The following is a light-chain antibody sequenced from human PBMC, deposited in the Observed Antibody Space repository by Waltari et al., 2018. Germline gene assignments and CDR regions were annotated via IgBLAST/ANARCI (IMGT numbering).Light chain of an antibody. J-gene: IGKJ5*01. V-gene: IGKV1-27*01. CDR1: QGISNY. CDR3: QKYNSAPFT. Sequence: DIQMTQSPSSLSASVGDRVTITCRASQGISNYLDWYQQEPGKVPKLLIDAASTLQSGVPSRFSGSGSGTDFTLTISSLQPEDVATYYCQKYNSAPFTFGQGTRLEIK. CDR2: AAS.